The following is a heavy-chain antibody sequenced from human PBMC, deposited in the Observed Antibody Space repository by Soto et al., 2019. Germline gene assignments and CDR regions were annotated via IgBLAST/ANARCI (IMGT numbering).Heavy chain of an antibody. Sequence: GGSLRLSCAASGFTFSSSWMHWVRQAPGKGLVWVSHINSDGTDTNYADSVKGRSTISRDNAKNTVYLQKNSLRAEDTAVYYCARDWSYALSYWGQGSLVTVSS. CDR2: INSDGTDT. CDR1: GFTFSSSW. CDR3: ARDWSYALSY. D-gene: IGHD3-16*01. V-gene: IGHV3-74*01. J-gene: IGHJ4*02.